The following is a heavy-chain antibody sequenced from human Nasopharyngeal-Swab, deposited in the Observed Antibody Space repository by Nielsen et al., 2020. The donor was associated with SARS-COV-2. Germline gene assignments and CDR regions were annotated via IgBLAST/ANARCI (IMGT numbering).Heavy chain of an antibody. CDR3: ARDQSSSYYYDSSGYSY. V-gene: IGHV1-3*01. CDR2: INAGNGNT. CDR1: GYTFTSYG. D-gene: IGHD3-22*01. J-gene: IGHJ4*02. Sequence: ASVQVSCKASGYTFTSYGISWVRQAPGQGLEWMGWINAGNGNTKYSQKFQGRVTITRDTSASTAYMELSSLRSEDTAVYYCARDQSSSYYYDSSGYSYWGQGTLVTVSS.